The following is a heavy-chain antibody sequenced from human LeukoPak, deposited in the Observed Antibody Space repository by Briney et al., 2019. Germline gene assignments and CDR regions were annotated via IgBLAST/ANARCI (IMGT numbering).Heavy chain of an antibody. J-gene: IGHJ5*02. CDR3: ARESLVVPAALYNWFDP. CDR1: GYTFTGYY. CDR2: IIPIFGTA. D-gene: IGHD2-2*01. Sequence: SVKVSCKASGYTFTGYYMHWVRQAPGQGLEWMGGIIPIFGTANYAQKFQGRVTITADESTSTAYMELSSLRSEDTAVYYCARESLVVPAALYNWFDPWGQGTLVTVSS. V-gene: IGHV1-69*13.